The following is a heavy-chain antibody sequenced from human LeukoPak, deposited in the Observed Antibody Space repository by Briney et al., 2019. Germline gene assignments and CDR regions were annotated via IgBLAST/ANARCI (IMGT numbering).Heavy chain of an antibody. J-gene: IGHJ4*02. CDR1: GFAVSSKY. CDR3: ARMLISSGYYVDS. D-gene: IGHD3-22*01. CDR2: IYSGGTT. Sequence: GGSLRLSCAASGFAVSSKYMSWVRQAPGKGLEWVLVIYSGGTTYYADSVKGRFTISRDTSKNTLYLQMNSLRAEDTAVYYCARMLISSGYYVDSWGQGTLVTVSS. V-gene: IGHV3-53*01.